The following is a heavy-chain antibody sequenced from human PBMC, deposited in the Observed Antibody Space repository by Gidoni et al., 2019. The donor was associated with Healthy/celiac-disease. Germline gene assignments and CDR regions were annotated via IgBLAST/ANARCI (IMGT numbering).Heavy chain of an antibody. CDR2: ISSSSSYI. V-gene: IGHV3-21*01. CDR1: GFTFSSYS. CDR3: ARKTNYYDSSHPDY. Sequence: EVQLVESGGGLVKPGGPLRLSCAASGFTFSSYSMNWVRQAPGKGLEWVSSISSSSSYIYYADSVKGRFTISRDNAKNSLYLQMNSLRAEDTAVYYCARKTNYYDSSHPDYWGQGTLVTVSS. J-gene: IGHJ4*02. D-gene: IGHD3-22*01.